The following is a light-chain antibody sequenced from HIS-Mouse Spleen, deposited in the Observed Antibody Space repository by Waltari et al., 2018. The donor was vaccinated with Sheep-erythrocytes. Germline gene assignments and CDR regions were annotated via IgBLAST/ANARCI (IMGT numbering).Light chain of an antibody. CDR3: CSYAGSSTPWV. CDR2: EGS. V-gene: IGLV2-23*01. J-gene: IGLJ3*02. CDR1: SSEGGSYYL. Sequence: QSALTQPASVAGSPGQSSTISGPGTSSEGGSYYLVSGSQPHPGKAPKLLIYEGSKRPSGVSNRFSGSKSGNTASLTISGLQAEDEADYYCCSYAGSSTPWVFGGGTKLTVL.